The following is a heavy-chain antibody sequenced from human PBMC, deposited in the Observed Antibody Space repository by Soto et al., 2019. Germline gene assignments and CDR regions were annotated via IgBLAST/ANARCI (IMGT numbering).Heavy chain of an antibody. CDR2: IIPIFGTA. V-gene: IGHV1-69*06. CDR3: ARGRGGYRVRGEDYYYYGMDV. CDR1: GGTFSSYA. Sequence: GASVKVSCKASGGTFSSYAISWVRQAPGQGLEWMGGIIPIFGTANYAQKFQGRVTITADKSTSTAYMELSSLRSEDTAVYYCARGRGGYRVRGEDYYYYGMDVWGQGTTVTVSS. J-gene: IGHJ6*02. D-gene: IGHD3-16*02.